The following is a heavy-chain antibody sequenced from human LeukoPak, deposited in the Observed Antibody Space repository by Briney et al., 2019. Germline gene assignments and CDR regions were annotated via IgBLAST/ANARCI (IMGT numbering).Heavy chain of an antibody. J-gene: IGHJ5*02. V-gene: IGHV3-21*06. Sequence: GGSLRLSCAASGFTFSSYSMNWVRQAPGRGLEWVASISSSSSYIYYADSVKGRFTISRDNAKNALYLQMSSLRAEDTAVYYCARDAFDPWGQGTLVTVSS. CDR3: ARDAFDP. CDR2: ISSSSSYI. CDR1: GFTFSSYS.